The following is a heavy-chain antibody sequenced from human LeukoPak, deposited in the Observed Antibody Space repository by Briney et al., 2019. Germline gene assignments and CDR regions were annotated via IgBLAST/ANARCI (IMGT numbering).Heavy chain of an antibody. V-gene: IGHV1-18*04. CDR3: ARVGGGRFDFDY. CDR1: GYTFTGYY. J-gene: IGHJ4*02. Sequence: ASVKVSCKASGYTFTGYYMHWVRQAPGQGLEWMGWISVNNGNTNYAQELQGRVTMTTDTSTSTAYMELRSLRSDDTAVYYCARVGGGRFDFDYWGQGTLVTVSS. CDR2: ISVNNGNT. D-gene: IGHD2-15*01.